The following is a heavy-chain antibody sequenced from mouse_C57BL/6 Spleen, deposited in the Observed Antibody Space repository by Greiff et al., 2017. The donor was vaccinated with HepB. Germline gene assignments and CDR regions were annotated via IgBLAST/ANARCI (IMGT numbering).Heavy chain of an antibody. D-gene: IGHD4-1*01. CDR3: ARSHNWSWFAY. Sequence: VQLKESGPGMVKPSQSLSLTCTVTGYSITSGYDWHWIRHFPGNKLEWMGYISYSGSTNYNPSLKSRISITHDTSKNHFFLKLNSVTTEDTATYYCARSHNWSWFAYWGQGTLVTVSA. CDR2: ISYSGST. CDR1: GYSITSGYD. V-gene: IGHV3-1*01. J-gene: IGHJ3*01.